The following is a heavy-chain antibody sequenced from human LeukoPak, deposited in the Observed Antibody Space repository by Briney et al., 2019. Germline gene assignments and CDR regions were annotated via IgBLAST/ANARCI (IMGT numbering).Heavy chain of an antibody. J-gene: IGHJ3*02. Sequence: ASVKVSCKASGYTFTGYFIHWVRQAPGQGLEWMGWINPNSGDTNYAQKFRGRVTMTRDTSISTAYMEVSSLRSDDTAVYYCARDPPTSDSDAFEIWGQGTMVTVSS. CDR1: GYTFTGYF. V-gene: IGHV1-2*02. CDR2: INPNSGDT. D-gene: IGHD2-21*01. CDR3: ARDPPTSDSDAFEI.